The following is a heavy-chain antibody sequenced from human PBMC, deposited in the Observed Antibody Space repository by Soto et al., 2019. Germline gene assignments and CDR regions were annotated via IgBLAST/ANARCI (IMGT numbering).Heavy chain of an antibody. V-gene: IGHV1-8*01. J-gene: IGHJ4*02. Sequence: QVQLVQSGAEVKKPGASVKVSCKASGYTFTSYDINWVRQATGQGLEWMGWMNPNSGNTGYAQKFQGRVTMTRNTSISTAYMELSSLISEDTAVYYCARGLAARSFGSSRRTFDYWGQGTLVTVSS. CDR1: GYTFTSYD. CDR3: ARGLAARSFGSSRRTFDY. D-gene: IGHD6-6*01. CDR2: MNPNSGNT.